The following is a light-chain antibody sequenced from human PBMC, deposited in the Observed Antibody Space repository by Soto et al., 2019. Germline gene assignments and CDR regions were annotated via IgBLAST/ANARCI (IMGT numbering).Light chain of an antibody. Sequence: DIQMTQSPSSLSASVGARVTIACRSSQSISSYLNWYQQKPGKAPKLLISAASSLQSGVPSRFSGSGSGTDFTLTISRLQPEDFATYYCQQSYTTPYTFGQGTKLEIK. V-gene: IGKV1-39*01. J-gene: IGKJ2*01. CDR1: QSISSY. CDR3: QQSYTTPYT. CDR2: AAS.